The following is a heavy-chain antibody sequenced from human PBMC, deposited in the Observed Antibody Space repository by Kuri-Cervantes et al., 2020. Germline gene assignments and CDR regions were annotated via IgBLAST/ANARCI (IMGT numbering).Heavy chain of an antibody. CDR3: AKDRVGATHNWFDP. CDR2: ISYDGETK. Sequence: GGSLRLSCAASGFTFSYYPLHWVRQAPGKGLEWVAVISYDGETKEYADSVKGRFTISRDNSKNTLYLQMNSLRAEDTAVYYCAKDRVGATHNWFDPWGQGTLVTVSS. D-gene: IGHD1-26*01. J-gene: IGHJ5*02. V-gene: IGHV3-30*04. CDR1: GFTFSYYP.